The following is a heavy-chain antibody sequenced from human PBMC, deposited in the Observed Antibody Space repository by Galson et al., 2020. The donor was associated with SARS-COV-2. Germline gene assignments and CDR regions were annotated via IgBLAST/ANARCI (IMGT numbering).Heavy chain of an antibody. CDR1: GYTFTGYY. CDR3: ARASPPAVADTRPHSQYYFDY. CDR2: ISPNSGGT. D-gene: IGHD6-19*01. J-gene: IGHJ4*02. V-gene: IGHV1-2*04. Sequence: ASVKVSCKASGYTFTGYYMHWVRQAPGQGLEWMGWISPNSGGTNYAQKFQGWVTMTRDTSISTAYMELSRLRSDDTAVYYCARASPPAVADTRPHSQYYFDYWGQGTLVTVSS.